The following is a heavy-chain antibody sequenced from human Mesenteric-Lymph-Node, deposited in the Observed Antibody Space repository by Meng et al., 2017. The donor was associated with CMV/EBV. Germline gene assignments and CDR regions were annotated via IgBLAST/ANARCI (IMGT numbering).Heavy chain of an antibody. J-gene: IGHJ3*02. D-gene: IGHD6-13*01. CDR1: GFTFSDYY. CDR3: ASRPGEAAAGQPGAFDI. V-gene: IGHV3-69-1*01. CDR2: ISSSSTI. Sequence: GESLKISCAASGFTFSDYYMNWVRQAPGKGLEWVSSISSSSTIYYADSVKGRFTISRDNSKNTLYLQMNSLRAEDTAVYYCASRPGEAAAGQPGAFDIWGQGTMVTVSS.